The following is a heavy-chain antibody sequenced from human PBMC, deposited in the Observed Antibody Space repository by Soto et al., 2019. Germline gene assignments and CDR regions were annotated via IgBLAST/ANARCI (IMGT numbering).Heavy chain of an antibody. CDR2: IYYTGTT. D-gene: IGHD1-26*01. CDR3: ARSVGELMGLHL. Sequence: LSLTCAVSGYSITSSYWWGWIRQPPGKGLEWIGYIYYTGTTYYNPSLRSRVTMSVDTSKNQFSLSLRSVSAVDTAVYYCARSVGELMGLHLWGQGSLVTGSS. V-gene: IGHV4-28*01. CDR1: GYSITSSYW. J-gene: IGHJ1*01.